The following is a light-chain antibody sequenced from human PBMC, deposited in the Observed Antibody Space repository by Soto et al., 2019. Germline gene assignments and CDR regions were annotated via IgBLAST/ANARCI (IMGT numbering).Light chain of an antibody. V-gene: IGLV2-14*03. CDR2: DVS. Sequence: QSAPTQPPSASGSPGQSVTIPCTGTSSDVGDYNYVSWYQQHPGKVPKLLIYDVSHRPSGVSHRFSGSKSGNTASLTISGLQAEDEADYYCGSYTTSSHYVFGTGTKLTVL. J-gene: IGLJ1*01. CDR1: SSDVGDYNY. CDR3: GSYTTSSHYV.